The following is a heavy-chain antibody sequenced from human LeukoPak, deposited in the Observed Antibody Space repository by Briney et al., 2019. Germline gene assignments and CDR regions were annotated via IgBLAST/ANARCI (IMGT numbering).Heavy chain of an antibody. J-gene: IGHJ4*02. CDR2: IYYSGST. D-gene: IGHD1-26*01. CDR3: ARGVAVGATLLDY. CDR1: GGSFSNYY. Sequence: TSETLSLTCTVSGGSFSNYYWNWIRQPPGKGLEWIGYIYYSGSTNYNPSLKTRVTISVDTSKNQYSLNLWSVTAADTVVYYCARGVAVGATLLDYWGQGTLVTVSS. V-gene: IGHV4-59*01.